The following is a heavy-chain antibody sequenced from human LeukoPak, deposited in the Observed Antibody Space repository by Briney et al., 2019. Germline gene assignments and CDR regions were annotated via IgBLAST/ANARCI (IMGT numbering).Heavy chain of an antibody. V-gene: IGHV3-74*01. J-gene: IGHJ6*02. Sequence: GRSLILSCAVSGFTFSSYGMHWVRQAPGRGLVWVSRINSDGSSTSYADSVKGRFTISRDNAKNTLYLQMNSLRAEDTAVYYCARDASGWSRDVWGQGTTVTVSS. CDR1: GFTFSSYG. CDR3: ARDASGWSRDV. CDR2: INSDGSST. D-gene: IGHD6-19*01.